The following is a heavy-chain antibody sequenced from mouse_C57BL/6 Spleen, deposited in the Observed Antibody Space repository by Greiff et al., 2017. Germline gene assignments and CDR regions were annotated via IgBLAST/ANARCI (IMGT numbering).Heavy chain of an antibody. CDR3: TRQGYYGSSYWYFDV. CDR2: IDPETGGT. V-gene: IGHV1-15*01. Sequence: LMESGAELVRPGASVTLSCKASGYTFTDYEMHWVKQTPVHGLEWIGAIDPETGGTAYNQKFKGKAILTADKSSSTAYMELRSLTSEDSAVYYCTRQGYYGSSYWYFDVWGTGTTVTVSS. J-gene: IGHJ1*03. CDR1: GYTFTDYE. D-gene: IGHD1-1*01.